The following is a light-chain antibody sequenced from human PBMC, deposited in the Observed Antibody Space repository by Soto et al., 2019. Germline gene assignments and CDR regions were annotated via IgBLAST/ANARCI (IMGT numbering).Light chain of an antibody. J-gene: IGLJ1*01. CDR3: CSSAPESTYV. CDR2: KGT. CDR1: SSDIGAYNS. Sequence: QSVLSQPASVSGSPGQSITISCSGTSSDIGAYNSVSWYQQHPHKAPQVIIYKGTQRPSGVSHRFSGSTSGNAASLTISGLQADDEADYFCCSSAPESTYVCGSGTKATVL. V-gene: IGLV2-23*01.